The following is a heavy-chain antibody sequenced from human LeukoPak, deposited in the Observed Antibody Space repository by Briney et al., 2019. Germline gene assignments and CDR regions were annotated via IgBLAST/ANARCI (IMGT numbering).Heavy chain of an antibody. CDR2: TYYMSKWFH. V-gene: IGHV6-1*01. CDR1: GDTLSGNSGV. D-gene: IGHD1-1*01. Sequence: SQTLSLICALSGDTLSGNSGVWLWVRQSPSRGLEWLVRTYYMSKWFHEYAVSVKGRIIISPDTANNQFSLHLSSVTADDTGVYYCARALERYYFDFWGQGTLVTVSS. J-gene: IGHJ4*02. CDR3: ARALERYYFDF.